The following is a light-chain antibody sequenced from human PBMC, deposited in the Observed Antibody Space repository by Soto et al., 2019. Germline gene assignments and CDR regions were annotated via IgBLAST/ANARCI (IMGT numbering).Light chain of an antibody. CDR3: MQALQTRYT. CDR1: QSLLHINGYNY. J-gene: IGKJ5*01. CDR2: LGS. V-gene: IGKV2-28*01. Sequence: DIVMTQSPLSLPVTPGEPSSISCRSSQSLLHINGYNYLDWYLQKPGQSPQLLIYLGSNRASGVPDRFSGSGSGTDFTLKISRVEAEDVGVYYCMQALQTRYTFGQGTRLEIK.